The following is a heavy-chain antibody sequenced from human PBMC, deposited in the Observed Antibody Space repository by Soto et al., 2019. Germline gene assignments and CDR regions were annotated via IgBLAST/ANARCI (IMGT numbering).Heavy chain of an antibody. V-gene: IGHV4-4*02. CDR3: ARNLFDSRGYPPEV. J-gene: IGHJ4*02. CDR2: IFHTGNT. Sequence: PSETLSLTCTISGVSISSGKWWSWVRQPPGEGLEWIGEIFHTGNTDYKPSLKSRVSILVDKSKNRFSLNLDSVTAADTAVYYCARNLFDSRGYPPEVWGQGILVTVSS. D-gene: IGHD3-22*01. CDR1: GVSISSGKW.